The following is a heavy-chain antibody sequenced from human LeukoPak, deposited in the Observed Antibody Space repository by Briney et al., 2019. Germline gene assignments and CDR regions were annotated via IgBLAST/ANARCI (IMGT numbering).Heavy chain of an antibody. J-gene: IGHJ4*02. CDR3: ARPRGCGTSKCNNFDY. CDR2: MNEYGSDI. D-gene: IGHD2-21*01. Sequence: GGTLRLSCAASGITFSSYGMSWVRQAPGKGLEWVTYMNEYGSDIFYVDSVKGRFTISRDNAKNSLYLQMNSLRVEDTAVYYCARPRGCGTSKCNNFDYWGQGTLVTVSS. CDR1: GITFSSYG. V-gene: IGHV3-7*01.